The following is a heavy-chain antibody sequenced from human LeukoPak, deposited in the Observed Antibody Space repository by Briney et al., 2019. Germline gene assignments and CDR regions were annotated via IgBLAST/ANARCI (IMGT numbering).Heavy chain of an antibody. Sequence: SETLSLTCTVSGGSTSSYYWSWIRQPAGKGLEWIGRIYTSGSTNYNPSLKSRVTISVDKSKNQFSLKLSSVTAADTAVYYCARIKIRFLGAPYAFDIWGQGTMVTVSS. V-gene: IGHV4-4*07. D-gene: IGHD3-3*01. CDR3: ARIKIRFLGAPYAFDI. CDR1: GGSTSSYY. CDR2: IYTSGST. J-gene: IGHJ3*02.